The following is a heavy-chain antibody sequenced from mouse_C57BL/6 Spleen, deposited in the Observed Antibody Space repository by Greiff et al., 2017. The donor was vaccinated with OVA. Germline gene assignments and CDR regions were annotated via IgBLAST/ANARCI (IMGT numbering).Heavy chain of an antibody. CDR2: ISDGGSYT. J-gene: IGHJ1*03. D-gene: IGHD1-1*01. V-gene: IGHV5-4*01. Sequence: EVQGVESGGGLVKPGGSLKLSCAASGFTFSSYAMSWVRQTPEKRLEWVATISDGGSYTYYPDNVKGRFTISRDNAKNNLYLQMSHLKSEDTAMYYCARDHDGSSYGYFDVWGTGTTVTVSS. CDR1: GFTFSSYA. CDR3: ARDHDGSSYGYFDV.